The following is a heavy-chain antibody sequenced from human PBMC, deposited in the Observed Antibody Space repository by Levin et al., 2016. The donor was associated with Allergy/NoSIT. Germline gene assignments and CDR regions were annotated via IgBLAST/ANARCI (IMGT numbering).Heavy chain of an antibody. CDR1: GRKLIALA. Sequence: ASVKVSCKVSGRKLIALATHWVRQSPGKGLEWMGGSDPQDGQMMYAQEFQGRLSMTEDTSTDTAYMDLSSLTSEDTAIYYCATVQRFEVAGHFENWGQGTLVTVSS. V-gene: IGHV1-24*01. J-gene: IGHJ4*02. CDR2: SDPQDGQM. CDR3: ATVQRFEVAGHFEN. D-gene: IGHD6-19*01.